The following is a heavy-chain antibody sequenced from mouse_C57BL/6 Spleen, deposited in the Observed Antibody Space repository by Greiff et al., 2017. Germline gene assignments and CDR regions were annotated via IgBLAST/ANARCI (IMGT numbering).Heavy chain of an antibody. D-gene: IGHD1-1*01. J-gene: IGHJ2*01. CDR3: ARLGSSPYFDY. CDR1: GYTFTSYG. CDR2: IYPRSGNT. V-gene: IGHV1-81*01. Sequence: VKLQQSGAELARPGASVKLSCKASGYTFTSYGISWVKQRTGQGLEWIGEIYPRSGNTYYNEKFKGKATLTADKSSSTAYMELRSLTSEDSAVYFCARLGSSPYFDYWGQGTTLTVSS.